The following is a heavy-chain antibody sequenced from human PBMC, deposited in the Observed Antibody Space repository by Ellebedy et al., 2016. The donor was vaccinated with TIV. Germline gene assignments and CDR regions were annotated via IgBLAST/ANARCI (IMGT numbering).Heavy chain of an antibody. Sequence: ASVKVSXKASGGTFNNYAISWVRQAPGQGLEWMGGIIPIYGTTDYAQKFRGRVTITADESTSTAYMEVSSLRSEDTAVYYCARDPQRYCSSTSCHSLNYYYYGMDVWGQGTTVTDSS. J-gene: IGHJ6*02. CDR2: IIPIYGTT. CDR3: ARDPQRYCSSTSCHSLNYYYYGMDV. V-gene: IGHV1-69*13. D-gene: IGHD2-2*01. CDR1: GGTFNNYA.